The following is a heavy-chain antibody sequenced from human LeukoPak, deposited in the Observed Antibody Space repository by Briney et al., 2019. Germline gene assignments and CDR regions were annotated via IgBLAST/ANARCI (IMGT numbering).Heavy chain of an antibody. CDR3: ARSIAAAGTGWFDP. J-gene: IGHJ5*02. CDR2: IYYSGST. V-gene: IGHV4-59*01. D-gene: IGHD6-13*01. CDR1: GGSISSYY. Sequence: PSETLSLTCTISGGSISSYYWSWIRQPPGKGLGWIGYIYYSGSTNYNPSLKSRVTISVDTSKNQFSLKLSSVTAADTAVYYCARSIAAAGTGWFDPWGQGTLVTVSS.